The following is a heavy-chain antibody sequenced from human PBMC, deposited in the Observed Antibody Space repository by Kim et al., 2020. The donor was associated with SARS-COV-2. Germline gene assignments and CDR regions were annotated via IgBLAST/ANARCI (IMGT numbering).Heavy chain of an antibody. CDR3: AKDRGGWDVNCDD. D-gene: IGHD6-19*01. V-gene: IGHV3-9*01. J-gene: IGHJ4*02. Sequence: YADSVKGRLTIARDNAKNSLYLQMNSLRAEDTALYYCAKDRGGWDVNCDDWGQGTLVTVSS.